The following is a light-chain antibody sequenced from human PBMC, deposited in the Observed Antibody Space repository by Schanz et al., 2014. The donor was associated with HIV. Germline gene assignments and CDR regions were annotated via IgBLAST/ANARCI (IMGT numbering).Light chain of an antibody. J-gene: IGKJ2*01. CDR3: QQYGSSPRYT. CDR1: QSVSTN. V-gene: IGKV3-20*01. CDR2: GAS. Sequence: EIVMTQSPATLSVSPGERATLSCRASQSVSTNLAWYQQKPGQAPRLLVYGASNRANGIPDRFSGSGSGTDFTLTISRLEPEDFAVYYCQQYGSSPRYTFGQGTKLEIK.